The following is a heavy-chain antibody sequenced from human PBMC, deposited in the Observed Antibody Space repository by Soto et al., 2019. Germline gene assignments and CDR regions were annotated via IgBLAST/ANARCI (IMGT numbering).Heavy chain of an antibody. J-gene: IGHJ3*02. CDR1: GFSFSSSG. D-gene: IGHD3-9*01. Sequence: PGGSLRLSCAASGFSFSSSGMHWVRQAPGKGLEWVAVIWYDGNKKYYGDSVRGRFTISRDNSKNTLYLEMNSLRAEDTAVYYCARESYKRHILTGYYDAFDIWGQGTMVTVSS. CDR3: ARESYKRHILTGYYDAFDI. CDR2: IWYDGNKK. V-gene: IGHV3-33*01.